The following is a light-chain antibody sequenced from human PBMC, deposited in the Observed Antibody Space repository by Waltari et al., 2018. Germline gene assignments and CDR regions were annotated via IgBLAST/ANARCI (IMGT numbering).Light chain of an antibody. Sequence: QSALTQPASVSGSPGQSITIPCPGTSSDIAPYTSVSWYQQHPGKAPRLMIFAVTNRPSGVSNRFSGSKSGNTASLTISGLQPEDEGDYYCTSYTSSITWVFGGGTKLTVL. J-gene: IGLJ3*02. CDR3: TSYTSSITWV. CDR2: AVT. V-gene: IGLV2-14*01. CDR1: SSDIAPYTS.